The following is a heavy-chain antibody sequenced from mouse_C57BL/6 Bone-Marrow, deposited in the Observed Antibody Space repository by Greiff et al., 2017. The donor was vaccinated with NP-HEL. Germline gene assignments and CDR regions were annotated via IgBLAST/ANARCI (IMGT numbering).Heavy chain of an antibody. Sequence: QVQLQQSGAELARPGASVKLSCKASGYTFTSYGISWVKQRTGQGLEWIGEIYPRSGNTYYNEKFKGKATLTADKSSSTAYMELRSLTSEDSAVYFCARVYGRRFAYWGQGTLVTVSA. CDR1: GYTFTSYG. V-gene: IGHV1-81*01. CDR2: IYPRSGNT. J-gene: IGHJ3*01. CDR3: ARVYGRRFAY. D-gene: IGHD1-2*01.